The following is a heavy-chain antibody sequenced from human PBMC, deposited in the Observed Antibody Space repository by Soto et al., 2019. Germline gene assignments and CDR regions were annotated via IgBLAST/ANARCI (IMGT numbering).Heavy chain of an antibody. CDR1: GGSITSYY. CDR3: ARSLTYYYDSSGRLDALDI. J-gene: IGHJ3*02. V-gene: IGHV4-59*01. D-gene: IGHD3-22*01. Sequence: SETLSLTCTFSGGSITSYYYSWIRQPPGKGLEWIGYIYYSGSTNYNTSLKSRVTISVDTSKNQFSLKLSSVTAADTAVYYCARSLTYYYDSSGRLDALDIWGQGTMVT. CDR2: IYYSGST.